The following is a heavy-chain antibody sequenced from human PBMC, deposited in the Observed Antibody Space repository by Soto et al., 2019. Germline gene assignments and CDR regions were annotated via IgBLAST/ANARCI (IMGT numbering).Heavy chain of an antibody. V-gene: IGHV4-59*01. CDR1: GGSISSYY. CDR3: AGRVDTAMVYYYYGMDV. CDR2: IYYSGST. J-gene: IGHJ6*02. Sequence: SETLSLTCTVSGGSISSYYWSWIRQPPGKGLEWIGYIYYSGSTNYNPSHKSRVTISVDTSKNQFSLKLSSVTAADTAVYYCAGRVDTAMVYYYYGMDVWGQGTTVTVSS. D-gene: IGHD5-18*01.